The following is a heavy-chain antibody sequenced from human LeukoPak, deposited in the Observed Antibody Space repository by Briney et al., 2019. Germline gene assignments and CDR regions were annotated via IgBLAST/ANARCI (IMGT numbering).Heavy chain of an antibody. J-gene: IGHJ4*02. D-gene: IGHD3-10*01. CDR3: ARLVGGSGSYYPNDY. CDR1: GYTFTDYF. Sequence: SVKVSCRTSGYTFTDYFLHWVRQAPGQGLEWMGGIIPIFGTANYAQKFQGRVTITADKSTSTAYMELSSLRSEDTAVYYCARLVGGSGSYYPNDYWGQGTLVTVSS. CDR2: IIPIFGTA. V-gene: IGHV1-69*06.